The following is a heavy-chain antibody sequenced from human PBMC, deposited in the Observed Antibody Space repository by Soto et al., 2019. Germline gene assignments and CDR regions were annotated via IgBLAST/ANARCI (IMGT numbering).Heavy chain of an antibody. CDR3: AKDNDGDYSLDY. V-gene: IGHV3-30*18. D-gene: IGHD4-17*01. Sequence: PGGSLRLSCAASGFTFSSYGMHWVRQAPGKGLEWVAVISYAGSNKYYADSVKGRFTISRDNSKNTLYLQMNSLRAEDTAVYYCAKDNDGDYSLDYWGQGTLGTVSS. CDR2: ISYAGSNK. CDR1: GFTFSSYG. J-gene: IGHJ4*02.